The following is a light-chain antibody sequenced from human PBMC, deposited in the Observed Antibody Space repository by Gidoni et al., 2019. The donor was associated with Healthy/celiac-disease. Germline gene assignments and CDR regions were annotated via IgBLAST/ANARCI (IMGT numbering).Light chain of an antibody. V-gene: IGKV3-20*01. CDR3: QQYGSSPRT. J-gene: IGKJ1*01. CDR1: QSVSSSY. Sequence: GERATLSCRASQSVSSSYLAWYQQKPGQAPRLLIYGASSRATGIPDRFSGSGSGTDFTLTISRLEPEDFAVYYCQQYGSSPRTFGQGTKVEIK. CDR2: GAS.